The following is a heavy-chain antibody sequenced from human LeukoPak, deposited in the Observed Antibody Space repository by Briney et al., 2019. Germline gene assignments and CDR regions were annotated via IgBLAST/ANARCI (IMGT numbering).Heavy chain of an antibody. CDR2: ISFSGTYI. CDR1: GFTFSAYS. D-gene: IGHD3-10*01. CDR3: AKKRGSGSYLPVDY. J-gene: IGHJ4*02. Sequence: GGSLRLPCAASGFTFSAYSLNWVRQAPGKGLEWISSISFSGTYIYYAGSVKGRITISRDNAKNSLYLQMNSLRPEDTAVYYCAKKRGSGSYLPVDYWGQGTLVTVSS. V-gene: IGHV3-21*01.